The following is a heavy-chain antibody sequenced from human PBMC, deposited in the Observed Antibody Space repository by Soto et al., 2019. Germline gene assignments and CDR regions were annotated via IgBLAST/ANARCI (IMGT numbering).Heavy chain of an antibody. V-gene: IGHV4-39*01. CDR2: IYYSGST. CDR1: GGSISSSSYY. Sequence: SETLSLTCTVSGGSISSSSYYWGWIRQPPGKGLEWIGSIYYSGSTYYNPSLKSRVTISVDTSKNQFSLKLSSVTAADTAVYYCARSTPGDFGVVIRSFPLGDYFDYWGQGTLVTVSS. D-gene: IGHD3-3*01. CDR3: ARSTPGDFGVVIRSFPLGDYFDY. J-gene: IGHJ4*02.